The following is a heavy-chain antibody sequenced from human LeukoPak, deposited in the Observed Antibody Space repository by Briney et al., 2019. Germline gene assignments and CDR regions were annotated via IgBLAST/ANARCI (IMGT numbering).Heavy chain of an antibody. D-gene: IGHD5-18*01. J-gene: IGHJ3*02. CDR3: AREGGYRVHAFDT. CDR2: IYYSGST. CDR1: GGSISSYY. V-gene: IGHV4-59*01. Sequence: SETLSLTCTVSGGSISSYYWSWIRQPPGKGLEWIGYIYYSGSTNYNPSLKSRVTISVDTSKNQFSLKLSSVTAADTAVYYCAREGGYRVHAFDTWGQGTMVTVSS.